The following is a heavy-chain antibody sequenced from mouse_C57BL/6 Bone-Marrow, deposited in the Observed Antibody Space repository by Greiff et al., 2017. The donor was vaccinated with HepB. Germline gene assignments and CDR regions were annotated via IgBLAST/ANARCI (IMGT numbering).Heavy chain of an antibody. V-gene: IGHV1-26*01. CDR3: ATLLGGSIDY. CDR2: INPNNGGT. CDR1: GYTFTDYY. D-gene: IGHD2-1*01. Sequence: DVQLQQSGPELVKPGASVKISCKASGYTFTDYYMNWVKQSHGKSLEWIGDINPNNGGTSYNQKFKGKATLTVDKTSSTAYMELRSLTAEDSAVYDCATLLGGSIDYWGGGTLIIVSS. J-gene: IGHJ3*01.